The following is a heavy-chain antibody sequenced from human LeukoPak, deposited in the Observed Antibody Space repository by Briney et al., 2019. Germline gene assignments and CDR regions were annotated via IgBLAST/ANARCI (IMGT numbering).Heavy chain of an antibody. Sequence: SEPLSLTCGVSGGSITTTNYWSWVRQPPGGGLEWIGEISLTRRTHYNPSLKSRAHISTDESKNHLYMNLASVTAADTAVYYCSRESGPFCPFGHWGQGTLVAVTS. CDR2: ISLTRRT. D-gene: IGHD1-26*01. CDR3: SRESGPFCPFGH. J-gene: IGHJ4*02. CDR1: GGSITTTNY. V-gene: IGHV4-4*02.